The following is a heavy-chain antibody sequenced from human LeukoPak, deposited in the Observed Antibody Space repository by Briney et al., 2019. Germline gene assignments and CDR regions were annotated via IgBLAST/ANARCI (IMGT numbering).Heavy chain of an antibody. CDR1: GFAFSIYA. CDR3: AKNAGYSYGLYYFDY. V-gene: IGHV3-23*01. D-gene: IGHD5-18*01. Sequence: PGGSLRLSCAASGFAFSIYAMSWVRQAPGKGLEWVSSLISSGTTTYYADSVKGRFTISRDNSKNTVHLQMDSLRAEDSAVYYCAKNAGYSYGLYYFDYWGQGTLVTVSS. CDR2: LISSGTTT. J-gene: IGHJ4*02.